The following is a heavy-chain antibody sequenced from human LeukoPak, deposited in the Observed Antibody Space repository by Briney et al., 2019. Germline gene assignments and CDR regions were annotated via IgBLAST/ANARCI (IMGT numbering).Heavy chain of an antibody. D-gene: IGHD1-26*01. CDR2: IHSGGSM. Sequence: GGSLRLSCAASGLIVSGNYMSWVRQAPGKGLEWVSVIHSGGSMYYADPVKGRFTISRDIYQNTVYLQLNSLRPEDTAVYYCAGSGIYLTYWGQGTLVTVSS. CDR3: AGSGIYLTY. J-gene: IGHJ4*02. V-gene: IGHV3-66*02. CDR1: GLIVSGNY.